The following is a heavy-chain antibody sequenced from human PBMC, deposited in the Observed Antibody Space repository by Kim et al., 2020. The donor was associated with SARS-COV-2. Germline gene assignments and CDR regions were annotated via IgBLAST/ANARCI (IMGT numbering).Heavy chain of an antibody. CDR2: IIPIFGTA. J-gene: IGHJ6*02. CDR1: GGTFSSYA. D-gene: IGHD3-10*01. CDR3: ARSTRPTMVRGVIFRAYGMDV. V-gene: IGHV1-69*06. Sequence: SVKVSCKASGGTFSSYAISWVRQAPGQGLEWMGGIIPIFGTANYAQKFQGRVTITADKSTSTAYMELSSLRSEDTAVYYCARSTRPTMVRGVIFRAYGMDVWGQGTTVTVSS.